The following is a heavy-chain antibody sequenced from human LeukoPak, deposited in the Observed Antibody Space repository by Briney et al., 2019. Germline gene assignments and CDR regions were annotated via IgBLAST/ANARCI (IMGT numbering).Heavy chain of an antibody. D-gene: IGHD3-9*01. CDR3: ARTYYDILTGYNPYFDY. J-gene: IGHJ4*02. V-gene: IGHV3-21*01. Sequence: PGGSLRLSCAASGFTFNTYTMNWVRQAPGKGLEGASPITASSTAIYSADSVKGRFTISRDNAKNFLYLKMNSLRAEDTAVYYCARTYYDILTGYNPYFDYWGQGILVTVSS. CDR1: GFTFNTYT. CDR2: ITASSTAI.